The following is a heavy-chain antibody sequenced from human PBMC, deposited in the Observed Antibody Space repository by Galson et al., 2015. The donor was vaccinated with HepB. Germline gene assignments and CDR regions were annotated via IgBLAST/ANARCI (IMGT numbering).Heavy chain of an antibody. CDR3: ASPYSSSWYQPAGAFDI. J-gene: IGHJ3*02. D-gene: IGHD6-13*01. CDR2: ISSSSSYI. V-gene: IGHV3-21*01. CDR1: GFTFSSYS. Sequence: SLRLSCAASGFTFSSYSMNWVRQAPGKGLEWVSSISSSSSYIYYADSVKGRFTISRDNAKNSLYLQMNSLRAEDTAVYYCASPYSSSWYQPAGAFDIWGQGTMVTVSS.